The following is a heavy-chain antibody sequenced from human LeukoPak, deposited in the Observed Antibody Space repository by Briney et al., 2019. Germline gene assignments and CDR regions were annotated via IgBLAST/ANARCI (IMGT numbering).Heavy chain of an antibody. V-gene: IGHV3-7*03. J-gene: IGHJ4*02. Sequence: GGSLRLSCAASGFRFSGYWMTWVRQAPGKGLEWVANIKEDGSEKYYADFVKGRFTISRDNAKNSLDLQMNSLRAEDTAVYYCARRGSTDYWGQGTLVTVSS. CDR1: GFRFSGYW. D-gene: IGHD2/OR15-2a*01. CDR3: ARRGSTDY. CDR2: IKEDGSEK.